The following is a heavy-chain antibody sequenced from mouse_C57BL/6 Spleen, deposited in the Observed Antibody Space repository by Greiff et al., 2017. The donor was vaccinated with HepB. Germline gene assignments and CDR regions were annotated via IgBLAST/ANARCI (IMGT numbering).Heavy chain of an antibody. D-gene: IGHD2-10*01. CDR1: GYAFSSSW. CDR3: ARSTYSSLFDY. CDR2: IYPGDGDT. Sequence: VQLQQSGPELVKPGASVKISCKASGYAFSSSWMNWVKQRPGKGLEWIGRIYPGDGDTNYNGKFKGKATLTADKSSSTAYMQLSSLTSEDSAVYFCARSTYSSLFDYWGQGTTLTVSS. V-gene: IGHV1-82*01. J-gene: IGHJ2*01.